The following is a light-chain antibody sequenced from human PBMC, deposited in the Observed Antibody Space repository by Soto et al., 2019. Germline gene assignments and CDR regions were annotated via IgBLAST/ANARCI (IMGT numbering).Light chain of an antibody. CDR3: QSYDSYKGVV. Sequence: QSVLTQPPSVSGAPGQRVTFSCTGSGSNIGAGYDVHWYQQVPGTAPKLLIYANSNRPSGVPDRISGSKSGTSASLAITGLQAEDEANYYCQSYDSYKGVVFGGGTKVTVL. V-gene: IGLV1-40*01. J-gene: IGLJ2*01. CDR2: ANS. CDR1: GSNIGAGYD.